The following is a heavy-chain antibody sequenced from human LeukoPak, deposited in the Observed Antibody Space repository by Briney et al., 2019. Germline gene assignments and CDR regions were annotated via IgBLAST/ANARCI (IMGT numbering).Heavy chain of an antibody. J-gene: IGHJ3*01. CDR3: TKDRFDYDSSGYPYDV. Sequence: GGSLRLSCSASGFSLSDYGMSWVRQAPGKGLEWVSSISDSSTDVYYADSVKGRFTISRDNAKNSLYLQMNSLRAEDTAVYYCTKDRFDYDSSGYPYDVWGQGTMVTVSS. D-gene: IGHD3-22*01. CDR1: GFSLSDYG. CDR2: ISDSSTDV. V-gene: IGHV3-21*01.